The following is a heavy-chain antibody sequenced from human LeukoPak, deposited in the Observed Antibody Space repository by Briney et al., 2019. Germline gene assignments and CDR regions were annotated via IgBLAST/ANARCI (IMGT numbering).Heavy chain of an antibody. CDR2: IYYSGST. CDR3: ARVYYGGNSGVFDY. D-gene: IGHD4-23*01. CDR1: GGSVSSDRYY. Sequence: SETLSLTCTVSGGSVSSDRYYWSWIRQPPGKGLEWIGYIYYSGSTNYNPSLKSRVTISVDTSKNQFSLKLSSVTAADTAVYYCARVYYGGNSGVFDYWGQGTLVTVSS. J-gene: IGHJ4*02. V-gene: IGHV4-61*01.